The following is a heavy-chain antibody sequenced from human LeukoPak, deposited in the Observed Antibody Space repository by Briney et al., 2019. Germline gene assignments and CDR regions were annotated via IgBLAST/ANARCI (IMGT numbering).Heavy chain of an antibody. V-gene: IGHV3-23*01. J-gene: IGHJ4*02. CDR3: AKGGGRYTIDH. CDR1: GFTLSSSA. Sequence: PGGSLRLSCAASGFTLSSSAMSWVRQAPGKGLEWVSAISGSGGSTYYADSVKGRFTISRDNSKNTVYLQMNSLRAEVTALYYCAKGGGRYTIDHWGQGTLVTVSS. CDR2: ISGSGGST. D-gene: IGHD3-16*02.